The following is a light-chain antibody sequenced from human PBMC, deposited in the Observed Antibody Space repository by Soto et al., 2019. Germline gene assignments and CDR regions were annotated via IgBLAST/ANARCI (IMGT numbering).Light chain of an antibody. J-gene: IGLJ3*02. CDR1: SNDVGSYNL. CDR3: CSYAGSSTVV. V-gene: IGLV2-23*01. Sequence: QSALTQPASVSGSPGQSITISCTGTSNDVGSYNLVSWYQQHPGKAPKIMIYEGTKRPSGVSNRFSGSKSGNTASLTISGLQAEDEADYYCCSYAGSSTVVFGGGTKVTVL. CDR2: EGT.